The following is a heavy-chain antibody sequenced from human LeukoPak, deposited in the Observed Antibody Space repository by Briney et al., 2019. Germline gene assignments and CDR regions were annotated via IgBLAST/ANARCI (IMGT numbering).Heavy chain of an antibody. D-gene: IGHD4-23*01. CDR1: GYTFTSYS. CDR2: ISAYNGNT. CDR3: RLDYGGNWSYFDY. J-gene: IGHJ4*02. V-gene: IGHV1-18*01. Sequence: ASVKVSCKASGYTFTSYSIIWVRQRPGQGLEWMGWISAYNGNTEHGQKFQDRVTLTTDTATSTAYMELRSLRSDDTAVYYCRLDYGGNWSYFDYWGQGTLVTVSS.